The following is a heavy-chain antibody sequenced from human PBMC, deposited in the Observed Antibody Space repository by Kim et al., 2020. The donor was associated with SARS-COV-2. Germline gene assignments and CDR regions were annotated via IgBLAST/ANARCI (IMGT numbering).Heavy chain of an antibody. Sequence: SETLSLTCTVSGGSISSYYWSWIRQPPGKGLEWIGDINYSGSTNYNPSLKSRVTISVDTSKNQFSLKLSSVTAADTAVYYCARSYYYDSSGDYYYYGMDVWGQGTTVTVSS. CDR3: ARSYYYDSSGDYYYYGMDV. D-gene: IGHD3-22*01. CDR1: GGSISSYY. J-gene: IGHJ6*02. CDR2: INYSGST. V-gene: IGHV4-59*01.